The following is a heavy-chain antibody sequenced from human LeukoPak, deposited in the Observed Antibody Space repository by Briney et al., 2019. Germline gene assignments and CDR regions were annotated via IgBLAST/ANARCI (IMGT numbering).Heavy chain of an antibody. CDR1: GYTLTELS. Sequence: GASVKVSGKVSGYTLTELSMHWVRQAPGKGLEWRGGFDPEDGETIYAQKFQGRVTMAEDTSTDTAYMELSSLRSEDTAVYYCATDLSHYDILTGFDYWGQGTLVTVSS. J-gene: IGHJ4*02. CDR3: ATDLSHYDILTGFDY. CDR2: FDPEDGET. D-gene: IGHD3-9*01. V-gene: IGHV1-24*01.